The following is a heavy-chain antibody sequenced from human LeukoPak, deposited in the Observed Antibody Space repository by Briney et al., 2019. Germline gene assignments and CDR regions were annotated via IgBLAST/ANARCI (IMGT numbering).Heavy chain of an antibody. CDR1: GGSISSYY. V-gene: IGHV4-34*01. Sequence: PSETLSLTCTVSGGSISSYYWSWIRQPPGKGLEWIGEINHSGSTNYNPSLKSRVTISVDTSKNQFSLKLSSVTAADTAVYYCARAGVTGSDYWGQGTLVTVSS. CDR2: INHSGST. D-gene: IGHD4-23*01. CDR3: ARAGVTGSDY. J-gene: IGHJ4*02.